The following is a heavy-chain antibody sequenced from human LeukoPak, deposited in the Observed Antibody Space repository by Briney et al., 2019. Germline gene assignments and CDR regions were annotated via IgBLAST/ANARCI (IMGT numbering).Heavy chain of an antibody. CDR2: ISSSSNTI. CDR1: GFTFSTYS. D-gene: IGHD3-10*01. Sequence: GGSLGLSCSASGFTFSTYSMNWVRQAPGKGLEWVPYISSSSNTIYYADSVKGRFTIFRDNAKKSLFLQMNSLRAADTAVYYCARGGNYYNEAFDIWGQGTMVTVSS. V-gene: IGHV3-48*01. J-gene: IGHJ3*02. CDR3: ARGGNYYNEAFDI.